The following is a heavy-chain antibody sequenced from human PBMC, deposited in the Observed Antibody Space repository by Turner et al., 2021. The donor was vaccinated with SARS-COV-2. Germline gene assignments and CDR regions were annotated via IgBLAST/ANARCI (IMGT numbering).Heavy chain of an antibody. V-gene: IGHV4-39*01. Sequence: QLQLEESRPGLVKASETLSLTCGLFGGPVTNIFYFWGWVRQAPGGGLEWIASMSYSEMTDHNPSLRSRVSISKDTSKNQFSLRLTSLTAADTAIYYCATKTHCGSDCYSKYFDLWGRGTPVTVAS. CDR2: MSYSEMT. CDR3: ATKTHCGSDCYSKYFDL. CDR1: GGPVTNIFYF. D-gene: IGHD2-21*02. J-gene: IGHJ2*01.